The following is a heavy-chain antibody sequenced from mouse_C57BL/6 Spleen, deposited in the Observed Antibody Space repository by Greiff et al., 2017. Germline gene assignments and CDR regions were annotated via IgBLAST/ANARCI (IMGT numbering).Heavy chain of an antibody. CDR2: ISSGSSTI. D-gene: IGHD1-1*01. J-gene: IGHJ2*01. CDR1: GFTFSDYG. Sequence: EVQLQESGGGLVKPGGSLKLSCAASGFTFSDYGMHWVRQAPEKGLEWVAYISSGSSTIYYADTVKGRFTISRDNAKNTLFLQMTSLRSEDTAMYYCARDYDGSSLDDWGQGTTLTVSS. V-gene: IGHV5-17*01. CDR3: ARDYDGSSLDD.